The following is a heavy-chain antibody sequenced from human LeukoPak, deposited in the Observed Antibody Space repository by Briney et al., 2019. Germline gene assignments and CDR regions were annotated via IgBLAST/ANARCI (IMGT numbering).Heavy chain of an antibody. Sequence: EASVKVSCKASGYTFTSYGISWVRQAPGQGLEWMGWISAYNGNTNYAQKLQDRVTMTTDTSTSTAYMELRSLRSDDTAVYYCARVGTGYSSGWYYYYYMDVWGKGTTVTVSS. V-gene: IGHV1-18*01. D-gene: IGHD6-19*01. J-gene: IGHJ6*03. CDR1: GYTFTSYG. CDR2: ISAYNGNT. CDR3: ARVGTGYSSGWYYYYYMDV.